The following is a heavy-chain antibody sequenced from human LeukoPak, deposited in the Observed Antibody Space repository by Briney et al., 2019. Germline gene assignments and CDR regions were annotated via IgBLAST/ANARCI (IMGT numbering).Heavy chain of an antibody. D-gene: IGHD1-26*01. CDR3: ARLAAISGSDCPDD. CDR2: IFFSCYT. CDR1: GVSISSYY. J-gene: IGHJ4*02. V-gene: IGHV4-59*08. Sequence: AETLSLTCTVSGVSISSYYWSWIRQPPGKGLEWVGYIFFSCYTIYNPSLKSRVTISVDTSKNHFSLRLRSVTAADTAVYYCARLAAISGSDCPDDWGQGTRITLSS.